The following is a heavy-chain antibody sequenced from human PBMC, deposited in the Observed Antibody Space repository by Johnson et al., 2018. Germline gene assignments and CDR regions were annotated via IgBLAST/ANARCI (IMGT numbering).Heavy chain of an antibody. Sequence: QVQLVESGAEVKKPGSSVEVSCKASGGTFSSYTISWVRQAPGQGLEWMGRIIPILGIANYAQKFQGRVMITADNSTSTAYMELSSLSSEDTAVYYCARGWLQNDAFDSWGQGTMVTVSS. V-gene: IGHV1-69*09. CDR3: ARGWLQNDAFDS. CDR1: GGTFSSYT. J-gene: IGHJ3*02. D-gene: IGHD5-24*01. CDR2: IIPILGIA.